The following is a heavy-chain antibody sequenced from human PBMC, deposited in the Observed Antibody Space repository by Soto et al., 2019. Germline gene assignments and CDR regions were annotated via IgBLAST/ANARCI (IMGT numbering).Heavy chain of an antibody. J-gene: IGHJ4*02. D-gene: IGHD3-10*01. CDR3: AAEVAFRALFAY. Sequence: QVQLQESGPGLVKPSQTLSLTCTVSGSSISSGGYYWSWIRQHPGKGLEYIGYIYYSGSTYYNPSLASRLXXXVXAFKNQCSLKPRPGTAADTAVYSSAAEVAFRALFAYWAQGTLVTVSS. CDR1: GSSISSGGYY. V-gene: IGHV4-31*03. CDR2: IYYSGST.